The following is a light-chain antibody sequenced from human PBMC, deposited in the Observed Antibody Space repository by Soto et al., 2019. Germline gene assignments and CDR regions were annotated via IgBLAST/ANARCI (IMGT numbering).Light chain of an antibody. Sequence: EMVMTQSPATLSVSPGERATLSCRASQSVSGNLAWYQQKPGLAPRLLIYGASNRATGIPDRFSGSGSGTDFTLTISRLEPEDFAVYYCQQYGSSGTFGQGTKVDIK. J-gene: IGKJ1*01. V-gene: IGKV3-20*01. CDR3: QQYGSSGT. CDR2: GAS. CDR1: QSVSGN.